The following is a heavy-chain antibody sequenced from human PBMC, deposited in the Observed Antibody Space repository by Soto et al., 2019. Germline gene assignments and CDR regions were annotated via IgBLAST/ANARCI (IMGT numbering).Heavy chain of an antibody. D-gene: IGHD6-13*01. CDR3: ARSPRSIAAAGIDY. CDR2: TYYRSRWHN. CDR1: GDSVSTLDAV. V-gene: IGHV6-1*01. Sequence: SQTPSLTCAIPGDSVSTLDAVWNWIRQSPSRGLEWLGRTYYRSRWHNEYALSVKSRMTINPDTSRNQFSLQLSSVTPEDTAVYYCARSPRSIAAAGIDYSGQGILVTVSS. J-gene: IGHJ4*02.